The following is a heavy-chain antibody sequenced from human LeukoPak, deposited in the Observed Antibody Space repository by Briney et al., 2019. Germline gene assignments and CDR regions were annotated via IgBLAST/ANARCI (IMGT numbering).Heavy chain of an antibody. CDR1: GGTFGSYA. CDR3: ARGLTSSPHIITIFGVGSYYYYMDV. Sequence: ASVKVSCKASGGTFGSYAISWVRQAPGQGLEWMGGIIPIFGTANYAQKFQGRVTITTDESTSTAYMELSSLRSEDTAVYYCARGLTSSPHIITIFGVGSYYYYMDVWGKGTTVTVSS. V-gene: IGHV1-69*05. D-gene: IGHD3-3*01. J-gene: IGHJ6*03. CDR2: IIPIFGTA.